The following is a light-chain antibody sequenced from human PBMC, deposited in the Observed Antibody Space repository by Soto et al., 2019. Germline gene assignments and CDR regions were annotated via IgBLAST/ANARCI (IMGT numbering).Light chain of an antibody. J-gene: IGKJ1*01. V-gene: IGKV3-15*01. CDR2: GAS. CDR1: QSVSGY. Sequence: IVMTQSPGTVSVFPGETVTLSCRASQSVSGYLDWFHQKPGQAPRLVIYGASTRATGIPARFSGSGSGTEFTLTISSLQSEDSAVYYCQQYNDWTFGQGTKVDIK. CDR3: QQYNDWT.